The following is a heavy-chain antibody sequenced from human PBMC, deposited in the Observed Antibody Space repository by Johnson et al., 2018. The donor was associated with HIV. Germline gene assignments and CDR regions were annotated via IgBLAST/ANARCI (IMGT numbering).Heavy chain of an antibody. CDR1: GFTFDDYA. D-gene: IGHD3-16*01. Sequence: QLVESGGGLVQPGRSLRLSCAASGFTFDDYAMHWVRQAPGKGLEWVSGISWNSGSIGYADSVKGRFTISRDNAKNSLYLQMNSLRAEDTAVYYCARGHRTHYGYVWGSEEDTDDAFDIWGQGTMVIVSS. CDR2: ISWNSGSI. CDR3: ARGHRTHYGYVWGSEEDTDDAFDI. V-gene: IGHV3-9*01. J-gene: IGHJ3*02.